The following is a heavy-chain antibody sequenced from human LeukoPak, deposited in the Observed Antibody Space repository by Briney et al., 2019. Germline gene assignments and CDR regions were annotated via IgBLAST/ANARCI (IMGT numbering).Heavy chain of an antibody. J-gene: IGHJ6*02. Sequence: PGGSLRLSCAASGFTFSSYGMHWVRQAPGKGLEWVAVISYDGSNKYYADSVKGRFTISRDNSKNTLYLQMNSLRAEDAAVYYCAKEYYDILTGYHYYYYGMDVWGQGTTVTVSS. CDR2: ISYDGSNK. V-gene: IGHV3-30*18. CDR1: GFTFSSYG. CDR3: AKEYYDILTGYHYYYYGMDV. D-gene: IGHD3-9*01.